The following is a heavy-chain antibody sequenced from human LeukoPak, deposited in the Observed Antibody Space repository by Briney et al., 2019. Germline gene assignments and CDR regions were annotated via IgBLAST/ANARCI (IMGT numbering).Heavy chain of an antibody. D-gene: IGHD6-13*01. Sequence: GGSLRLSCAASGLTLSNHCMNWVRQAPGKGLEWVSVIYIGGITYYSDSVTGRFTISRDNSKNTVYLQMNSLRAEDTAVYYCAGLEAAGIAPKRDYYYYYMDVWGKGTTVTVSS. CDR1: GLTLSNHC. J-gene: IGHJ6*03. V-gene: IGHV3-66*02. CDR3: AGLEAAGIAPKRDYYYYYMDV. CDR2: IYIGGIT.